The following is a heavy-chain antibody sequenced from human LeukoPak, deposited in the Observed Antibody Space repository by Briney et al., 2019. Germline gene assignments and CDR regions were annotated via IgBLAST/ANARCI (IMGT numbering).Heavy chain of an antibody. V-gene: IGHV3-9*01. J-gene: IGHJ4*02. D-gene: IGHD6-19*01. CDR3: AKDMTLTGYSSGLFDY. CDR1: GFTFDDYA. CDR2: ISWNSGSI. Sequence: GGSLRLSCAASGFTFDDYAMHWVRQAPGKDLEWVSGISWNSGSIGYADSVKGRFTISRDNAKNSLYLQMNSLRAEDTALYYCAKDMTLTGYSSGLFDYWGQGTLVTVSS.